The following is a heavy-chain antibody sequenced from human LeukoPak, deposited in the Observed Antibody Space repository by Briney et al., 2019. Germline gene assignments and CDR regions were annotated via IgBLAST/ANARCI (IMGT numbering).Heavy chain of an antibody. CDR1: GYTLTSYY. Sequence: ASVKVSCKASGYTLTSYYMHWVRQAPGQGLEWMGIINPSGGNTSYAQKFQGRVTMTRDTSTSTVYMGLYSLRSEDTAVYYCATSTGSYDTFDYWGQGTLVTVSS. CDR3: ATSTGSYDTFDY. D-gene: IGHD1-26*01. CDR2: INPSGGNT. J-gene: IGHJ4*02. V-gene: IGHV1-46*01.